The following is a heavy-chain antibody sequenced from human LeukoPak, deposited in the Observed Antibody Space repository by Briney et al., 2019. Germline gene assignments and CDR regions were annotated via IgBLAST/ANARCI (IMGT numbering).Heavy chain of an antibody. CDR2: ISAYNGNT. D-gene: IGHD3-22*01. J-gene: IGHJ5*02. Sequence: ASVKVSCKTSGYTFTRYDINWVRQAPGQGLEWMGWISAYNGNTNYAQKFQGRVTITTDTSTSTAYMELRSLRSDDTAVYYCARGSYYYDSRENNWLDPWGQGTLVTVSS. CDR1: GYTFTRYD. CDR3: ARGSYYYDSRENNWLDP. V-gene: IGHV1-18*01.